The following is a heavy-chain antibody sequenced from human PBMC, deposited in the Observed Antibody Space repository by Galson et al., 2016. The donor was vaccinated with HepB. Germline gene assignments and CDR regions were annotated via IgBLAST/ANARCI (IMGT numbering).Heavy chain of an antibody. J-gene: IGHJ4*02. V-gene: IGHV3-7*04. CDR2: IKQDGSEK. CDR3: TRTTSATAGID. D-gene: IGHD6-13*01. Sequence: SLRLSCAASGFTFSSYWMSWVRQAPGKGLEWLANIKQDGSEKYYVDSVRGRFTISRDNAMNSLYLHMSSLRAEDTALYYCTRTTSATAGIDWGQGTLVTVSS. CDR1: GFTFSSYW.